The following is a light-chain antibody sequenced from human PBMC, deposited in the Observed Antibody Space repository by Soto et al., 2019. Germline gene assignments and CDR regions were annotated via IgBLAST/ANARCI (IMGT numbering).Light chain of an antibody. CDR2: KAS. Sequence: DIQMTQSPSTLSASVGDRVTITCRASQSISSWLAWYQQKPGKAPKLLIYKASSLESGVPSRFSGSVSGTEFTLTISSLQPDDFATYYCQQYNSYPWTFGQGPKVEIK. J-gene: IGKJ1*01. V-gene: IGKV1-5*03. CDR1: QSISSW. CDR3: QQYNSYPWT.